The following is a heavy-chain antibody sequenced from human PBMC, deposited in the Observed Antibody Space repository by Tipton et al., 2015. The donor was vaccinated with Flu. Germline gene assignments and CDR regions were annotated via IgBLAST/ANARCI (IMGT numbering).Heavy chain of an antibody. Sequence: TLSLTCAVSDYSISSGYYWGWIRQPPGKGLEWIGCISHSGRTYYNPSLKSRVTISVDTAKNQFSQRLSSVTAADTAVYYCARQGIAVAGTEDYWGQGTLVTVSS. CDR1: DYSISSGYY. D-gene: IGHD6-19*01. CDR2: ISHSGRT. V-gene: IGHV4-38-2*01. CDR3: ARQGIAVAGTEDY. J-gene: IGHJ4*02.